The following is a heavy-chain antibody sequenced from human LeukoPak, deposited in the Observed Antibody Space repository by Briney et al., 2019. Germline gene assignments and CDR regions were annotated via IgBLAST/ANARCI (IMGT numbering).Heavy chain of an antibody. CDR1: GYTFTSYY. D-gene: IGHD5-12*01. Sequence: ASVKVSCKASGYTFTSYYMHWVRQAPGQGLEWMGIINPSGGSTSYAQKFQGRVTMTRDMSTSTVYMELSSLRSEDTAVYYCARGGYSGYDLEWLDPWGQGTLVTVSS. V-gene: IGHV1-46*01. J-gene: IGHJ5*02. CDR2: INPSGGST. CDR3: ARGGYSGYDLEWLDP.